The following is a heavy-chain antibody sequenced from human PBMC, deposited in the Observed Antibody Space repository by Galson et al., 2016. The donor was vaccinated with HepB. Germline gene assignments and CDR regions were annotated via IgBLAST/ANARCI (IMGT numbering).Heavy chain of an antibody. D-gene: IGHD1-1*01. Sequence: GSTNYNPSLKSRVTISVDTSKNQFSLKLSSVTAADTAVYYCARFRGGHDIWGQGSLVTVSS. V-gene: IGHV4-59*01. CDR2: GST. J-gene: IGHJ4*02. CDR3: ARFRGGHDI.